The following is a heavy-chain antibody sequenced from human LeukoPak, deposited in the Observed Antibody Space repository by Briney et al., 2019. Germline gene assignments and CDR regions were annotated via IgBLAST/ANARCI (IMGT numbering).Heavy chain of an antibody. CDR2: IWYDGSNK. D-gene: IGHD3-22*01. Sequence: PGGSLRLSCAASGFTFSSYGMHWVRQAPGKGLEWVAVIWYDGSNKYYADSVKGRFTISRDNSKNTLYLQMNSLRAEDTAVYYCAKDRLSHIYYDSSGLDAFDIWGQGTMVTVSS. CDR3: AKDRLSHIYYDSSGLDAFDI. J-gene: IGHJ3*02. CDR1: GFTFSSYG. V-gene: IGHV3-33*06.